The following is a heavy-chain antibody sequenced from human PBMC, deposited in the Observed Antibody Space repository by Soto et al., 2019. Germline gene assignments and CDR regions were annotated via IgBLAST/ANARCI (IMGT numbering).Heavy chain of an antibody. CDR3: ARSPFCGSKSHFDY. Sequence: QLQLQESGSGLVKPSQTLSLNCAVSGVSISDGGYSWSWIRQPPGKGLEWIGNTHVSGDTYYNPSLTGRVTLSVDRSRNQFSLNLRSMTAADTAVYYCARSPFCGSKSHFDYWGQGTLVSVSS. J-gene: IGHJ4*02. CDR2: THVSGDT. V-gene: IGHV4-30-2*01. D-gene: IGHD5-12*01. CDR1: GVSISDGGYS.